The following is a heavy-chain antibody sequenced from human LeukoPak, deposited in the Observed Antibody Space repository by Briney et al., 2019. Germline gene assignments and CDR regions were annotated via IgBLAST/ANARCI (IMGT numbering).Heavy chain of an antibody. CDR2: IKQDGSEK. J-gene: IGHJ4*02. V-gene: IGHV3-7*01. Sequence: GGSLRLSCAASGFTFSGYWMSWVHQSPEKGLEWVANIKQDGSEKYHVDSVKGRFTISRDNAKNSLYLQMDSLRANDTAVYYCARDKIVGPTTLDYWGQGTLVTVSS. CDR1: GFTFSGYW. D-gene: IGHD1-26*01. CDR3: ARDKIVGPTTLDY.